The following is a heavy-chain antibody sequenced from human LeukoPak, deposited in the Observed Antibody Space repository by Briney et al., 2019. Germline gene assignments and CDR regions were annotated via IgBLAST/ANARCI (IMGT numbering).Heavy chain of an antibody. CDR3: ASGPVDYYTSGSFLK. J-gene: IGHJ3*01. Sequence: PSETLSLTCSVSGGSISGGSISGYHWSWIRQPPGKGLELIAYMHYSGTTHYNPSLKSRVCISVDTSRKQISLELTSVTAADTAVYYCASGPVDYYTSGSFLKWGQGTMVTVSS. CDR1: GGSISGGSISGYH. CDR2: MHYSGTT. V-gene: IGHV4-61*08. D-gene: IGHD3-10*01.